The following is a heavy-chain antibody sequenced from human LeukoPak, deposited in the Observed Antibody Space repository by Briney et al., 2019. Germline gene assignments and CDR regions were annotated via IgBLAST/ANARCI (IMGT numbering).Heavy chain of an antibody. V-gene: IGHV1-18*01. Sequence: AASVKVSCKASGYTFTSYGISWVRQAPGQGLEWMEWISAYNGNTNYAQKLQGRVTMTTDTSTSTAYMELRSLRSDDTAVYYCARLLVGGWPNYYFDYWGQGTLVTVSS. CDR1: GYTFTSYG. J-gene: IGHJ4*02. CDR2: ISAYNGNT. CDR3: ARLLVGGWPNYYFDY. D-gene: IGHD4/OR15-4a*01.